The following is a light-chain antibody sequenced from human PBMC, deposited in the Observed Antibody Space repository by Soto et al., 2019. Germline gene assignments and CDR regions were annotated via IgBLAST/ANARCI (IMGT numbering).Light chain of an antibody. V-gene: IGKV3-20*01. CDR1: QTVSSSD. CDR3: QRFRT. CDR2: GAS. Sequence: EIVLTQSPGTLSLSPGERATLSCRASQTVSSSDLAWYQQKPGQAPRLLIYGASIRATGIPDRISGSGSGTDFTLTISRLEPEDFAVYYCQRFRTFGQGTKV. J-gene: IGKJ1*01.